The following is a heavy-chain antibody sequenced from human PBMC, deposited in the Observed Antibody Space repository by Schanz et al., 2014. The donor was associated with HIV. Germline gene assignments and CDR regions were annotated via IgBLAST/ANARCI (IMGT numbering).Heavy chain of an antibody. CDR1: GGTLSNYG. J-gene: IGHJ5*02. CDR2: IIRIFGSA. D-gene: IGHD3-22*01. CDR3: AGSSEYSSGWYAL. V-gene: IGHV1-69*01. Sequence: QVQLVQSGAEVKKPGSSVKVSCKASGGTLSNYGISWVRQAPGQGLEWMGGIIRIFGSANYAPKFQDKVTITADESTSTAYMELSSLTSDDTAVYFCAGSSEYSSGWYALWGQGTLVTVSS.